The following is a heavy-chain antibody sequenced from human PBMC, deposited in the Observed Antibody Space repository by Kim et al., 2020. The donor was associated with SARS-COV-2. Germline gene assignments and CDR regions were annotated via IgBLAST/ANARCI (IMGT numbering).Heavy chain of an antibody. Sequence: YSAGSVKGTFDIPRDNAKNTLYLKMSSLKDDDTAVYHCVRDGGIAYEMDVWGQGTTVTVSS. J-gene: IGHJ6*02. CDR3: VRDGGIAYEMDV. V-gene: IGHV3-48*02. D-gene: IGHD3-3*01.